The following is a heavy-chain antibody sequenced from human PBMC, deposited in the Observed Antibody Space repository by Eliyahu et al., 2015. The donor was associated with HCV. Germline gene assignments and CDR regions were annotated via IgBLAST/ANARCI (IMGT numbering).Heavy chain of an antibody. D-gene: IGHD3-22*01. CDR2: IRSKAYGGTT. V-gene: IGHV3-49*05. CDR1: GFTFGDYP. CDR3: SRELFLITE. Sequence: EVQLVESGGGLVNPGRSLRLSCTASGFTFGDYPMSWFRQVPGKGLEWVGFIRSKAYGGTTEYAASVKGRFTISRDDSKSIAYLQMNSLKTEDTAVYYCSRELFLITEWGQGTLVTVSS. J-gene: IGHJ4*02.